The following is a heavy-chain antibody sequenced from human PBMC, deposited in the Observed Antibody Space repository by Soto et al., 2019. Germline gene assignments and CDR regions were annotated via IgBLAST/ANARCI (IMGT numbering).Heavy chain of an antibody. D-gene: IGHD2-8*02. V-gene: IGHV3-48*01. Sequence: EVQLVESGGGLVQPGGSLRLSCAASGFTFSSYSINWIRQAPGKGLELVSFISNSGGNTIYYADSVKGRFSISREDAKNSAYLQMNSLRAEDTALYSCVRDVAYCTGGGCYAGFDPWGQGTLVSVSS. CDR2: ISNSGGNTI. CDR1: GFTFSSYS. CDR3: VRDVAYCTGGGCYAGFDP. J-gene: IGHJ5*02.